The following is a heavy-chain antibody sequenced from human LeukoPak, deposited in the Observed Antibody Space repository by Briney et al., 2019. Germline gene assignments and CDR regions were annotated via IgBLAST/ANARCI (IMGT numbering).Heavy chain of an antibody. CDR2: ISYDGSNK. Sequence: GGSLGLSCAASGFTFSSYAMHWVRQAPGKGLERVAVISYDGSNKYYADSVKGRFTISRDNAKKTLYLQMTSLRTEDTAVYYCASASPHRIAAGGDYWGQGILVTVSS. D-gene: IGHD6-13*01. CDR3: ASASPHRIAAGGDY. J-gene: IGHJ4*02. CDR1: GFTFSSYA. V-gene: IGHV3-30*04.